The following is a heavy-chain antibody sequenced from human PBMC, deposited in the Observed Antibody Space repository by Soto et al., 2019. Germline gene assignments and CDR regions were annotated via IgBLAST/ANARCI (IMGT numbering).Heavy chain of an antibody. CDR1: GFTFSSYA. D-gene: IGHD3-10*01. CDR2: ISYDGSNK. V-gene: IGHV3-30-3*01. J-gene: IGHJ4*02. Sequence: QVQLVESGGGVVQPGRSLRLSCAASGFTFSSYAMHWVRQAPGKGLEWVAVISYDGSNKYYADSVKGRFTISRDNSKNTLYLQMNSLRAEDTAVYYCARGEGSGSYYINPDYWGQGTLVTVSS. CDR3: ARGEGSGSYYINPDY.